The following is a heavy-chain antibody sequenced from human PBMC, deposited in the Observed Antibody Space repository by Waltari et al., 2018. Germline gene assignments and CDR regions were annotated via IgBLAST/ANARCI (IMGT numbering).Heavy chain of an antibody. CDR2: INGDGSST. D-gene: IGHD3-9*01. V-gene: IGHV3-74*01. CDR3: ARVSPDASPDWVFDH. J-gene: IGHJ4*02. CDR1: GFIFRMYW. Sequence: EVQLVESGGGLVQPGGSLRLSCAASGFIFRMYWLHWVRQAPGKGRVWVSRINGDGSSTIYADSGKGRFTISRDNARNTVYLQMNSLRAEDTAVYYCARVSPDASPDWVFDHWGRGTLVTVSS.